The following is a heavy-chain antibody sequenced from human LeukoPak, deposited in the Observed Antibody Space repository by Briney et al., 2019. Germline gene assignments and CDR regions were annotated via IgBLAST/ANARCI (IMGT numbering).Heavy chain of an antibody. CDR3: ARSFSGGSGSYYNLGGY. J-gene: IGHJ4*02. D-gene: IGHD3-10*01. CDR1: GFTFSSYS. Sequence: GGSLRLSCAASGFTFSSYSMNWVRQAPGKGLEWVSSISSSSSYIYYADSVKGRFTISRDNAKNSLYLQMNSLRAEDTAVYYCARSFSGGSGSYYNLGGYWGQGTLVTVSS. CDR2: ISSSSSYI. V-gene: IGHV3-21*01.